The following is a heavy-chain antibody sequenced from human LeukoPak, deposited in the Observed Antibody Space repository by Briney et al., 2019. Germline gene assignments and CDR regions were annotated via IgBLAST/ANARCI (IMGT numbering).Heavy chain of an antibody. J-gene: IGHJ4*02. Sequence: ASVKVSCKASGGTFSNYAISWVRQAPGQGLEWMGRIIPLLEIADYAQRFQGRVTITADKSTSTAYMELSSLRSEDTAVYYCASGEGCSSNSRTLDYWGQGTLVTVSS. D-gene: IGHD2-2*01. CDR1: GGTFSNYA. CDR3: ASGEGCSSNSRTLDY. CDR2: IIPLLEIA. V-gene: IGHV1-69*04.